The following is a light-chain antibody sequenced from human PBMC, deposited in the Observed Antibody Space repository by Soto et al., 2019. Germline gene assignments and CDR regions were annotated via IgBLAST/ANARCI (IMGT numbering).Light chain of an antibody. CDR3: LQDYNFPWA. V-gene: IGKV1-6*01. Sequence: IQMTQSPSSLSASVGDRVTVSSRACQGIRSDLAWYQQKPGKVPKLLIYGASKLESGVPSRFSGSGFGTDFTLTISSLQPEDFATYYCLQDYNFPWAFGQGTKVEIK. CDR2: GAS. CDR1: QGIRSD. J-gene: IGKJ1*01.